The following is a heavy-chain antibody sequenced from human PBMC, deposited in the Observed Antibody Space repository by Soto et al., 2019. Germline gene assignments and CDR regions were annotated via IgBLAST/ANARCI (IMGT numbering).Heavy chain of an antibody. CDR1: GFTFSSYA. D-gene: IGHD1-26*01. J-gene: IGHJ4*02. CDR2: ISDAGSNK. V-gene: IGHV3-30-3*01. CDR3: ASEVSGSYYFDY. Sequence: GGSLRLSCAASGFTFSSYAMHWVRQAPGKGLEWVAVISDAGSNKYYADSVKGRFTISRDNSKNTLYLQMNSLRAEDTAVYYCASEVSGSYYFDYWGQGTLVTVSS.